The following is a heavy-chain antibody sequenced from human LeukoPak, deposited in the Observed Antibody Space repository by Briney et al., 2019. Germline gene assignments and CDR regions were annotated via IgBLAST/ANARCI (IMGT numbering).Heavy chain of an antibody. D-gene: IGHD3-10*01. V-gene: IGHV4-59*08. CDR1: GGSISSYY. J-gene: IGHJ4*02. Sequence: SDTLSLTCTVSGGSISSYYWSWIRQPPGKGLEWIGYIYYSGSTNYNPSLKSRVTISVDTSKNQFSLKLSSVTAADTAVYYCARLNSGYYFLVDYWGQGTLVTVSS. CDR3: ARLNSGYYFLVDY. CDR2: IYYSGST.